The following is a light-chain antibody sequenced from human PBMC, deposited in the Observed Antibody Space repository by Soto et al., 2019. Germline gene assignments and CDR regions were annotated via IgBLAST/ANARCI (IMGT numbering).Light chain of an antibody. CDR1: QSVSSSY. J-gene: IGKJ3*01. V-gene: IGKV3-20*01. CDR3: QQYGSSPFT. Sequence: EIVLTQSPGTLSLSPGERATLSCRASQSVSSSYLAWYQQKPGQAPRLLIYGASSRATGIPDRFSGSRSGTDFTLTISRLESEEFAVYYCQQYGSSPFTFGPGTKVDIK. CDR2: GAS.